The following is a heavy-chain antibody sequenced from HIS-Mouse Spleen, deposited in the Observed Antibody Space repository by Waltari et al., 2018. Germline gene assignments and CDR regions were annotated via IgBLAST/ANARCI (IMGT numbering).Heavy chain of an antibody. J-gene: IGHJ4*02. CDR1: GGSISSSSYY. Sequence: LVKPSETLSLTCTVSGGSISSSSYYWGWIRQPPGKGLEWIGSIYYSGSTYYNPSLKSRVTISVDTSKNQFSLKLSSVTAADTAVYYCASEAPIAAAGTSNYWGQGTLVTVSS. CDR3: ASEAPIAAAGTSNY. V-gene: IGHV4-39*07. D-gene: IGHD6-13*01. CDR2: IYYSGST.